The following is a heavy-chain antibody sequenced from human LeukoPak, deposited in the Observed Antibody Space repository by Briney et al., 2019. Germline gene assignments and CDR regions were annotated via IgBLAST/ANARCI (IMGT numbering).Heavy chain of an antibody. D-gene: IGHD3-22*01. Sequence: SETLSLTCTVSGVSISSGGYYWSWIRQHPGKGLEWIGYIYYSGSTYYNPSLKSRVTISVDTSKNQFSLKLSSVTAADTAVYYCATGRAAGKYYYDSSGYYSFDYWGQGTLVTVSS. V-gene: IGHV4-31*03. CDR1: GVSISSGGYY. J-gene: IGHJ4*02. CDR3: ATGRAAGKYYYDSSGYYSFDY. CDR2: IYYSGST.